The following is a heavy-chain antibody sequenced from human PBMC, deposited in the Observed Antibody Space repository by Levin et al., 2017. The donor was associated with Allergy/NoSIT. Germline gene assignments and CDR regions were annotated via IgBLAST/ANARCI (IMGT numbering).Heavy chain of an antibody. J-gene: IGHJ4*02. V-gene: IGHV4-39*07. D-gene: IGHD6-19*01. Sequence: SETLSLTCTVSGGSISSSSYYWGWIRQPPGKGLEWIGSIYYSGSTYYNPSLKSRVTISVDTSKNQFSLKLSSVTAADTAVYYCARVTVAGLDPYYFDYWGQGTLVTVSS. CDR1: GGSISSSSYY. CDR2: IYYSGST. CDR3: ARVTVAGLDPYYFDY.